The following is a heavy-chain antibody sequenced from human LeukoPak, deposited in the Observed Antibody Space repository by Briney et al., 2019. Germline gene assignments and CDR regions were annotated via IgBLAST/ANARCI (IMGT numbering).Heavy chain of an antibody. D-gene: IGHD3-9*01. Sequence: TSVKLSCKASAYTFTNYDINRVRQAHGQGHEWMGWMNPNSGNTGYAQKFQGRVTMTRNTSITTAYMELSSLRSEDTAVYYCARGPSLRLRYFDWPTSLYYYYGMDVWGQGTTVTVSS. CDR1: AYTFTNYD. V-gene: IGHV1-8*01. CDR2: MNPNSGNT. J-gene: IGHJ6*02. CDR3: ARGPSLRLRYFDWPTSLYYYYGMDV.